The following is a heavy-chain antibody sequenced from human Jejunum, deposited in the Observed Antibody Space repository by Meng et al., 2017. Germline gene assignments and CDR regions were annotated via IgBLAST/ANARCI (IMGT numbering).Heavy chain of an antibody. CDR2: IRSNAYSGTI. CDR1: GFNFRDYA. D-gene: IGHD3-10*01. J-gene: IGHJ4*02. V-gene: IGHV3-49*04. Sequence: GESLKISCTTSGFNFRDYALSWVRQAPGKGLEWVGLIRSNAYSGTIEYAASVKGRFTISRDDSKSLLYLQMNSLTTEDTAVYYCTRDLNPSGSFYRGDYWGQGTLVTVSS. CDR3: TRDLNPSGSFYRGDY.